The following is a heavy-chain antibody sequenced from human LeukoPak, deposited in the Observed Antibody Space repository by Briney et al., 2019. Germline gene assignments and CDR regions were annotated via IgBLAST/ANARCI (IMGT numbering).Heavy chain of an antibody. CDR1: GGFISSYY. CDR2: IYYSGST. Sequence: PSETLSLTCTVSGGFISSYYWSWIRQPPGKGLEWIGYIYYSGSTNYNPSLKSRVTISVDTSKNQFSLKLSSVTAADTAVYYCARVGRIAVAGRGSYYYYYYMDVWGKGTTVTISS. V-gene: IGHV4-59*01. CDR3: ARVGRIAVAGRGSYYYYYYMDV. J-gene: IGHJ6*03. D-gene: IGHD6-19*01.